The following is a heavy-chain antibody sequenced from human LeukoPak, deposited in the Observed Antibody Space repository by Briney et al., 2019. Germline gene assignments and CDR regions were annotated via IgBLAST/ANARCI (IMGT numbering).Heavy chain of an antibody. Sequence: GGSLRLSCAASGFTFSTYDMHWVRQATGKGLEWVSAIDTTGDTYYPGSVKGRFTISRENAKNSLYLQMNSLRAGDTAVYYCCGASFGYWGQGTLVTVSS. J-gene: IGHJ4*02. CDR3: CGASFGY. V-gene: IGHV3-13*01. CDR1: GFTFSTYD. D-gene: IGHD2-21*01. CDR2: IDTTGDT.